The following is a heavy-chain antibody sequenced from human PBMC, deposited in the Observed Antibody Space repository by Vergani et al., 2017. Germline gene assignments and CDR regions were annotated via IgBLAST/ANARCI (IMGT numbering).Heavy chain of an antibody. CDR1: GFTFNNYA. D-gene: IGHD3-16*02. CDR3: ARDNYRHPGAVDY. CDR2: ISDSADNT. J-gene: IGHJ4*02. Sequence: VQLVQSGGGVVQPGGSLRLSCVASGFTFNNYAMNWVRQAPGKGLEWVSSISDSADNTYYADSVKGRFTISRHISKNTLYLHMNSLRAEDTAVYYCARDNYRHPGAVDYWGQGTLVTVSS. V-gene: IGHV3-23*04.